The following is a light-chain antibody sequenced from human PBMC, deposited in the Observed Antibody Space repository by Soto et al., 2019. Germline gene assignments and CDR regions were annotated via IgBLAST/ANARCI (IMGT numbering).Light chain of an antibody. CDR3: QQYNRWPPIT. CDR2: GAS. Sequence: EIVMTQSPATLSVSPGERATLSCRASQSVSSNLAWYQQKPGQAPRLLIYGASIRATGIPARFSGSGSETDFTLTISSLQSEDFAVYYCQQYNRWPPITFGQGTRLEIK. V-gene: IGKV3D-15*01. J-gene: IGKJ5*01. CDR1: QSVSSN.